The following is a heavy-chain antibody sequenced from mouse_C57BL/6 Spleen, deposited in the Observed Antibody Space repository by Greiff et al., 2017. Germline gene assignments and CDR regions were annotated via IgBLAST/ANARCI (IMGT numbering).Heavy chain of an antibody. D-gene: IGHD1-1*01. CDR2: IDPSDSYT. J-gene: IGHJ2*01. CDR1: GYTFTSYW. V-gene: IGHV1-69*01. CDR3: ARRGIYGSSYGY. Sequence: QVQLQQPGAELVMPGASVKLSCKASGYTFTSYWMHWVKQRPGQGLEWIGEIDPSDSYTNYNQKFKGKSTLTVDKSSSTAYMQLSSLTSEDSAVYYCARRGIYGSSYGYWGQGTTLTVSS.